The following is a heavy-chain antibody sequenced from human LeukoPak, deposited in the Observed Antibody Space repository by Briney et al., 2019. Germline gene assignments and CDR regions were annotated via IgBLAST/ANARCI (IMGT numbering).Heavy chain of an antibody. Sequence: PGRSLRLSCAASGFTFDDYAMHWVRQAPGRGLEWVSSISWSSGSLGYADSVKGRFTISRDNAKNSLYLQMNSLRAEDTALYYCAKSGYNRFDYWGQGTLVTVSS. CDR1: GFTFDDYA. CDR2: ISWSSGSL. J-gene: IGHJ4*02. V-gene: IGHV3-9*01. CDR3: AKSGYNRFDY. D-gene: IGHD5-24*01.